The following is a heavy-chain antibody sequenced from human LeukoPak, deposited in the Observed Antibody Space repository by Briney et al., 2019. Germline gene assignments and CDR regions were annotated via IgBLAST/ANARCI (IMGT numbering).Heavy chain of an antibody. V-gene: IGHV3-74*01. J-gene: IGHJ4*02. Sequence: GGSLRLSCAASGNYWMHWVRQAPGKGLVWVSHINSDGSWTSYADSVKGRFTISKDNAKNTVYLQMNSLRAEDTAVYYCVSFYETYWGRGTQVTVSS. D-gene: IGHD2/OR15-2a*01. CDR3: VSFYETY. CDR1: GNYW. CDR2: INSDGSWT.